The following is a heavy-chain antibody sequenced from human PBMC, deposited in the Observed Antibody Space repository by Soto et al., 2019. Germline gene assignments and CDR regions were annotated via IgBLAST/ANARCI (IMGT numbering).Heavy chain of an antibody. CDR1: GGTFSSYA. V-gene: IGHV1-2*02. CDR3: ARGKGNWFDP. CDR2: IIPNSGGT. J-gene: IGHJ5*02. Sequence: QVQLVQSGAEVKKPGSSVKVSCKASGGTFSSYAISWVRQAPGQGLEWMGGIIPNSGGTNYAQKFQGRVTMTRDTSISTAYMELSRLRSDDTAVYYCARGKGNWFDPWGQGTLVTVSS.